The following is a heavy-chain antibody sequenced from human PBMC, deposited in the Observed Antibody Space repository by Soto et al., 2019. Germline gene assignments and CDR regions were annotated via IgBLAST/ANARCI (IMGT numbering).Heavy chain of an antibody. CDR3: AHRPYGDYPIDY. CDR2: IYWDDDK. V-gene: IGHV2-5*02. D-gene: IGHD4-17*01. CDR1: GFSLNTSGVG. Sequence: QITLKESGPTLVKPTQTLTLTCTFSGFSLNTSGVGVGWIRQPPGKALEWLALIYWDDDKRYSPSLKSRLTITQDTCKNQVVLTMTTMDPVDPGTYYCAHRPYGDYPIDYWGQGTLVTVSS. J-gene: IGHJ4*02.